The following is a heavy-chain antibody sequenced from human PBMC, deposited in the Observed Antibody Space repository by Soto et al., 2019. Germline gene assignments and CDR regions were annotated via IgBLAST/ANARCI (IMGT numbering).Heavy chain of an antibody. V-gene: IGHV1-18*04. J-gene: IGHJ6*02. CDR1: GYTFTNNG. CDR2: ISGYNANT. CDR3: ARGSTYYNMDV. Sequence: ASVKVSCKTSGYTFTNNGINWVRQAPGQGLEWMGWISGYNANTKYAQKFQGRVTLTTDTLTSTAFMELRSLRSDDTAVFYCARGSTYYNMDVWGQGTTVTVSS. D-gene: IGHD1-1*01.